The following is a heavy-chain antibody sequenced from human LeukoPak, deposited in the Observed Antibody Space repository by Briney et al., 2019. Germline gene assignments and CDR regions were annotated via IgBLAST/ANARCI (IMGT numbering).Heavy chain of an antibody. J-gene: IGHJ4*02. CDR2: INPNSGGT. V-gene: IGHV1-2*02. CDR3: ARDLSCSSTSCHPPY. Sequence: EASVKVSCKASGYTFTSYGISWVRQAPGQGLEWMGWINPNSGGTNYAQKFQGRVTMTRDTSISTAYMELSRLRSDDTAVYYCARDLSCSSTSCHPPYWGQGTLVTASS. CDR1: GYTFTSYG. D-gene: IGHD2-2*01.